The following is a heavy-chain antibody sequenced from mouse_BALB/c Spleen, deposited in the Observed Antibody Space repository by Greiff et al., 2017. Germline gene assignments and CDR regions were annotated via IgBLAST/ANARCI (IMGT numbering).Heavy chain of an antibody. CDR2: ISYDGSN. J-gene: IGHJ1*01. V-gene: IGHV3-6*02. Sequence: ESGPGLVKPSQSLSLTCSVTGYSITSGYYWNWIRQFPGNKLEWMGYISYDGSNNYNPSLKNRISITRDTSKNQFFLKLNSVTTEDTATYYCARDLRDFDVWGAGTTVTVSS. CDR3: ARDLRDFDV. CDR1: GYSITSGYY.